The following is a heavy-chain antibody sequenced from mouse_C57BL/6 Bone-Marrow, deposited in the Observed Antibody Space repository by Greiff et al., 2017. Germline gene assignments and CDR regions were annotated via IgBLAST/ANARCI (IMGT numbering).Heavy chain of an antibody. J-gene: IGHJ3*01. V-gene: IGHV5-17*01. CDR3: AKADYYYGSSP. Sequence: EVQLVESGGGLVKPGGSLKLSCAASGFTFSDYGMHWVRQAPEKGLEWVAYISSGSSTIYYADTVKGRFTISRDNAKNTLFLQMTSLRSEDTAMYYCAKADYYYGSSPWGQGTLVTVSA. CDR2: ISSGSSTI. CDR1: GFTFSDYG. D-gene: IGHD1-1*01.